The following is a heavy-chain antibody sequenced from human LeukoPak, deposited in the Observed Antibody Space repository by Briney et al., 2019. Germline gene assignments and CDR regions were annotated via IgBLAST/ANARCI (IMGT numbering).Heavy chain of an antibody. J-gene: IGHJ4*02. V-gene: IGHV3-7*01. Sequence: PGGSLRLSCAASGFTFSSHWMSWVRQAPGKGLEWVANIKKDGSEKYYVDAVKGRFTISRDNAKTSLYLQMNSLRAEDTAVYYCARALWFGTTFDYWGQGTLVTVSS. D-gene: IGHD3-10*01. CDR3: ARALWFGTTFDY. CDR1: GFTFSSHW. CDR2: IKKDGSEK.